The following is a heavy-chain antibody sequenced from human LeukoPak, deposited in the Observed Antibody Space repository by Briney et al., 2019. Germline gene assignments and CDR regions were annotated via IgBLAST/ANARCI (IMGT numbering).Heavy chain of an antibody. CDR1: GGSISSSSYY. CDR2: IYYSGTT. Sequence: SETLSLTCTVSGGSISSSSYYWGWIRQPPGKGLEWIGSIYYSGTTHYSPSLESRVTISVDTSKNQFSLKLASVTAADTAIYYCAKGAGVFSYYNWFDPWGQGTLVTVSS. J-gene: IGHJ5*02. D-gene: IGHD5-18*01. CDR3: AKGAGVFSYYNWFDP. V-gene: IGHV4-39*07.